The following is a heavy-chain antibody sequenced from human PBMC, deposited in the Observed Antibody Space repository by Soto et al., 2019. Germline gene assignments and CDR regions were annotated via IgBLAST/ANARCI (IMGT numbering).Heavy chain of an antibody. CDR2: IYYSGST. V-gene: IGHV4-31*03. D-gene: IGHD2-21*02. Sequence: QVQLQESGPGLVKPSQTLSLTCTVSGGSISSGGYYWSWIRQHPGKGLEWVGYIYYSGSTYYNPSLKSRVTISVDESKNQFSLKLSSGTAADTAVYYCARENPYCCGDCPPGYFDLWGRGTLVTVSS. CDR1: GGSISSGGYY. CDR3: ARENPYCCGDCPPGYFDL. J-gene: IGHJ2*01.